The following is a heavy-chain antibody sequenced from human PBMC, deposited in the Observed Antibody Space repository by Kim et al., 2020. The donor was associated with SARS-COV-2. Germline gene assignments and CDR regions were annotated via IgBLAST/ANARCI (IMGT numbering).Heavy chain of an antibody. CDR2: NT. CDR3: AREAVAGYFDY. J-gene: IGHJ4*02. Sequence: NTRNSPQFQARVSITRDTSATTAYLELSGLRSEDTAVYYCAREAVAGYFDYWGQGTLVTVSS. D-gene: IGHD6-19*01. V-gene: IGHV1-3*01.